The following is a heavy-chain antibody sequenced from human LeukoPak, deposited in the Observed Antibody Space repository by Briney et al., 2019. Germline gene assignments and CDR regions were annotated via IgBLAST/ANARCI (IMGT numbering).Heavy chain of an antibody. V-gene: IGHV3-30-3*01. D-gene: IGHD6-19*01. Sequence: SGGSLRLSCAASGFTFSSYAMHWVRQAPGKGLEWVAVISYDGSNKYYADSVKGRFTISRDNSKNTLYLQMNSLRAEDTAVYYCARDSIAVAGTFESEGPFDYWGQGTLVTVSS. CDR1: GFTFSSYA. CDR2: ISYDGSNK. J-gene: IGHJ4*02. CDR3: ARDSIAVAGTFESEGPFDY.